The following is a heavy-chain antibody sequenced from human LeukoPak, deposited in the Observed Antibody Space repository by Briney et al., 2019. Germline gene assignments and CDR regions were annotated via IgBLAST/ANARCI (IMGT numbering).Heavy chain of an antibody. D-gene: IGHD3-9*01. J-gene: IGHJ4*02. CDR3: ARSPARVYDILTGYNDY. CDR1: GYTFTAYT. CDR2: ISGYNGNT. Sequence: ASVKVSCKASGYTFTAYTISWVRQAPGQGLEWMGWISGYNGNTNYAQKVQGRVTMTTDTSTSTAYMELRSLRSDDTAVYYCARSPARVYDILTGYNDYWGQGTLVTVSS. V-gene: IGHV1-18*01.